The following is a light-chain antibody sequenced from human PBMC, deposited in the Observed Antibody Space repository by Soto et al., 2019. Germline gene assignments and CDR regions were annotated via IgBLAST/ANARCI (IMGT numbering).Light chain of an antibody. CDR3: MQATQIVPWT. V-gene: IGKV1-12*01. CDR2: AAS. J-gene: IGKJ1*01. Sequence: DIQMTQSPSSVSASVGDRVTITCRASQGISSWLAWYQQKPGKAPKLLIYAASSLQSGVPSRFSGSGSGTDFTLKISRVEAEDVGVYYCMQATQIVPWTFGQGTRVEIK. CDR1: QGISSW.